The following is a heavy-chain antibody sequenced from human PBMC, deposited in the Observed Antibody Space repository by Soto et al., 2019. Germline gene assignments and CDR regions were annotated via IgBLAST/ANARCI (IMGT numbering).Heavy chain of an antibody. CDR1: GFTFSNFW. Sequence: EVQLVESGGGLGQPGGSLRLSCAASGFTFSNFWMSWVRQAPGKGPEWVASIKQDGSEVHFADSVRGRFFISRHNAYQSLVLEMSSLRDDETAMYYCARDRRVGTRYYFDYWCQGTLVTVSS. CDR2: IKQDGSEV. V-gene: IGHV3-7*01. J-gene: IGHJ4*02. D-gene: IGHD3-16*01. CDR3: ARDRRVGTRYYFDY.